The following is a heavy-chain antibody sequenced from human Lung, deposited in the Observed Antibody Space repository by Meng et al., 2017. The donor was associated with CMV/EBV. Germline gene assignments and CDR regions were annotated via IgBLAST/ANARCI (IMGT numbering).Heavy chain of an antibody. CDR1: GFTFSKYW. CDR2: INTDGSFT. CDR3: GRDLTGERDQ. V-gene: IGHV3-74*03. Sequence: EVQLVESGGGLVQPGWSLRLSCEDSGFTFSKYWFHWVRQVPGEGLVWVSRINTDGSFTSYADSVKGRFTISRDNAKNTLYLHMHTLRVDDSAVYYCGRDLTGERDQWGQGTLVTVSS. D-gene: IGHD7-27*01. J-gene: IGHJ4*02.